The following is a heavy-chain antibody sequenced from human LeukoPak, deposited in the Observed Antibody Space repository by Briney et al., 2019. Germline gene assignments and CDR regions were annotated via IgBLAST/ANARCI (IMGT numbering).Heavy chain of an antibody. D-gene: IGHD4-23*01. CDR2: IYYSGST. Sequence: PSETLSLTCTVSGGSISSSSYYWGWIRQPPGKGLEWIGSIYYSGSTYYHPSLKSRVTISVDTSKNQFSLKLSSVTAADTAVYYCASLGNSNHYWGQGTLVTVSS. CDR3: ASLGNSNHY. CDR1: GGSISSSSYY. V-gene: IGHV4-39*01. J-gene: IGHJ4*02.